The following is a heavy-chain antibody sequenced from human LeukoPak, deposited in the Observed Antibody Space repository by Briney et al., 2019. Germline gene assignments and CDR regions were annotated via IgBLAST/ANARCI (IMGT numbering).Heavy chain of an antibody. Sequence: SVKVSCKASGGTFSSYAISWVRQAPGQGLEWMGGIIPIFGTANYAQKFQGRVTITTDESTSTAYMELSRLRSDDTAVYYCASRTSYGDYAYYWGQGTLVTVSS. CDR1: GGTFSSYA. CDR3: ASRTSYGDYAYY. J-gene: IGHJ4*02. D-gene: IGHD4-17*01. CDR2: IIPIFGTA. V-gene: IGHV1-69*05.